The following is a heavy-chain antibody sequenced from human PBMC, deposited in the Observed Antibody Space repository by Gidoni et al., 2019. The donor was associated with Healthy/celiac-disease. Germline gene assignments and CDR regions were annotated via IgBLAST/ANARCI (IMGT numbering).Heavy chain of an antibody. CDR1: GGSISSSSYY. CDR3: ARRAVVMEKNAFDI. D-gene: IGHD2-15*01. J-gene: IGHJ3*02. Sequence: QLQLQESGPGLVKPSETLSLTCTVSGGSISSSSYYWGWIRQPPGKGLEWIGSIYYSGSTYYNPSLKSRVTISVDTSKNQFSLKLSSVTAADTAVYYCARRAVVMEKNAFDIWGQGTMVTVSS. CDR2: IYYSGST. V-gene: IGHV4-39*01.